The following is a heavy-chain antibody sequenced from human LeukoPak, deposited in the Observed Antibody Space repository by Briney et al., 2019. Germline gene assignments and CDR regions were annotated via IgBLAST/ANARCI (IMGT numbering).Heavy chain of an antibody. D-gene: IGHD5-24*01. V-gene: IGHV3-53*01. Sequence: PGGSLRLSCAASGFIVSSNYMSWVRQAPGKGLEWASVIYSGGSTYYADSVKGRFTISRDNSKNTLYLHMDSLRAEDTAVYYCARTRDGYNWYFDLWGRGTLVTVSS. J-gene: IGHJ2*01. CDR3: ARTRDGYNWYFDL. CDR1: GFIVSSNY. CDR2: IYSGGST.